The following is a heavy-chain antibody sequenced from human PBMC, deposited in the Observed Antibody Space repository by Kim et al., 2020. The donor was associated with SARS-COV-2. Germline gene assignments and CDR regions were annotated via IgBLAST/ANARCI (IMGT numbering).Heavy chain of an antibody. V-gene: IGHV3-21*01. J-gene: IGHJ4*02. D-gene: IGHD6-19*01. CDR1: GFTFSSYS. Sequence: GGSLRLSCAASGFTFSSYSMNWVRQAPGKGLEWISPISSSGSYIYYADSMKGRFTISRDNARASLYLQMNSLRAEDTAVYYCARVLTSGWSYFDYWGQGTLVTVSS. CDR3: ARVLTSGWSYFDY. CDR2: ISSSGSYI.